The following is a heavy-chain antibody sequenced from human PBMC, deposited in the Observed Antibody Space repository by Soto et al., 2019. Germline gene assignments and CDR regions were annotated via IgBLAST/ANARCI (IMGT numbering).Heavy chain of an antibody. CDR3: AREESGWAYYFDY. Sequence: VGSLRLSCAASGFTFSSYAMHWVRQAPGKGLEWVAVISYDGSNKYYADSVKGRFTISRDNSKNTLYLQMNSLRAEDTAVYYCAREESGWAYYFDYWGQGTLVTVSS. CDR2: ISYDGSNK. D-gene: IGHD6-19*01. J-gene: IGHJ4*02. V-gene: IGHV3-30-3*01. CDR1: GFTFSSYA.